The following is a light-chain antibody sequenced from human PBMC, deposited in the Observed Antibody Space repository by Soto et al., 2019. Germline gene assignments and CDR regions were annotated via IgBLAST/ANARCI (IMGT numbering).Light chain of an antibody. V-gene: IGLV2-23*01. CDR2: EGS. CDR3: CSYAGSDTMI. CDR1: SSDVGSYNL. J-gene: IGLJ2*01. Sequence: QSALTQPASVSGSPGQSITISCTGTSSDVGSYNLVSWYQQPPGEAPKLMIYEGSKRPSGVSKRVSGSKSGNTASLTISGLQAEDEADYYGCSYAGSDTMIVGGGTKVTVL.